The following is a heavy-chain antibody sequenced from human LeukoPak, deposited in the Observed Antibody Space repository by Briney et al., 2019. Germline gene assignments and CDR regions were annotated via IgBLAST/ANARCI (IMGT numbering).Heavy chain of an antibody. CDR1: GYTFTSYY. Sequence: ASVKVSCKASGYTFTSYYMHWVRQAPGQGLEWMGIINPSGGSTSYAQNFQGRVTMTTDTSTSTAYMELRSLTSDDTAVYYCAREVATITVAAAGGIDYWGQGTLVTVSS. V-gene: IGHV1-46*01. CDR2: INPSGGST. D-gene: IGHD6-13*01. CDR3: AREVATITVAAAGGIDY. J-gene: IGHJ4*02.